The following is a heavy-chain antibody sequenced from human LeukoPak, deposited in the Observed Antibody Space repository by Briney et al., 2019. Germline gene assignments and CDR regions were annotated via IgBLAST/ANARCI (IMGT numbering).Heavy chain of an antibody. Sequence: GGSLRLSCAASGFTFSSYWMHWVRQAPGKGLVWVSRINTDGSSTTYADSVKGRFTISRDNAKNSLYLQMNSLRAEDTAVYYCASRVWVGTTFHYYYYMDVWGKGTTVTVSS. J-gene: IGHJ6*03. CDR1: GFTFSSYW. V-gene: IGHV3-74*01. CDR3: ASRVWVGTTFHYYYYMDV. D-gene: IGHD1-26*01. CDR2: INTDGSST.